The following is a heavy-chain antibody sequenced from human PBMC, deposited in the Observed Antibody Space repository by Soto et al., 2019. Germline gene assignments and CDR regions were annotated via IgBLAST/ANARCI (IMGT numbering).Heavy chain of an antibody. Sequence: GGPLRLSCPASGFTFSSYGMHWVRQAPGKGLEWVAVISYDGSNKYYADSVKGRFTISRDNSKNTLYLQMNSLRAEDTAVYYCAKDSSPMVRGETPHYFDYWGQGTLVTVSS. J-gene: IGHJ4*02. V-gene: IGHV3-30*18. CDR1: GFTFSSYG. CDR2: ISYDGSNK. CDR3: AKDSSPMVRGETPHYFDY. D-gene: IGHD3-10*01.